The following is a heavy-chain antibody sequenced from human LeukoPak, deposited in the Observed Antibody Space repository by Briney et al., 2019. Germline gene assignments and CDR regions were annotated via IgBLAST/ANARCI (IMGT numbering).Heavy chain of an antibody. V-gene: IGHV1-8*03. Sequence: ASVKVSCKASGYTFTAHDINWVRQATGQGLEWMGWMNPNSGNTGYAQKFQGRVTITRNTSTSTAYMELSSLRSEDTAVYYCARRSGWASFDYWGQGTLVTVPS. D-gene: IGHD6-19*01. J-gene: IGHJ4*02. CDR1: GYTFTAHD. CDR3: ARRSGWASFDY. CDR2: MNPNSGNT.